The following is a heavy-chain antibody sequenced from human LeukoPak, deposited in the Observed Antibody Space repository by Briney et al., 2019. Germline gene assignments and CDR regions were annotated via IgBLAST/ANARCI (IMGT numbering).Heavy chain of an antibody. CDR3: AKGPLVVALYNWFDP. CDR2: ISGSGGST. Sequence: GGSLRLSCAASGFTFSSYAMSWVRQAPGKGLEWVSAISGSGGSTYYADSVKGRFTISRDNSKNTLYLHMNSLRAEDTAVYYCAKGPLVVALYNWFDPWGQGTLVTVSS. D-gene: IGHD2-15*01. CDR1: GFTFSSYA. J-gene: IGHJ5*02. V-gene: IGHV3-23*01.